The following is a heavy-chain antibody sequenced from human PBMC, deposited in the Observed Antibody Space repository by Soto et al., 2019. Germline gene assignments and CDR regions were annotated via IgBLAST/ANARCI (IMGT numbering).Heavy chain of an antibody. J-gene: IGHJ4*02. CDR3: TRANWYSEY. D-gene: IGHD7-27*01. CDR1: GGSISNHY. V-gene: IGHV4-59*11. Sequence: QVQLQESGPGLVKPSETLSLTCSVSGGSISNHYWSWIRQPPGEGLEWIGYSYYNGNTNYTPSLKSLVTMAVDTSRKQISLKLTTVTAADTAVYYCTRANWYSEYWGQGTLVTVSS. CDR2: SYYNGNT.